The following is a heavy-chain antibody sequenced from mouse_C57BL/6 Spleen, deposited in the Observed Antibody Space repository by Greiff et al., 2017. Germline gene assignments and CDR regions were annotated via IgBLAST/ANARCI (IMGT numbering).Heavy chain of an antibody. V-gene: IGHV14-4*01. Sequence: VQLQQSGAELVRPGASVKLSCTASGFNIKDDYMHWVKQRPEQGLEWIGWIDPENGDTEYASKFQGKATITAATSSNTACLQISSLTSEYTAVYYCTTEGLLRSFDYWGQGTTLTVSS. CDR2: IDPENGDT. CDR1: GFNIKDDY. CDR3: TTEGLLRSFDY. D-gene: IGHD1-1*01. J-gene: IGHJ2*01.